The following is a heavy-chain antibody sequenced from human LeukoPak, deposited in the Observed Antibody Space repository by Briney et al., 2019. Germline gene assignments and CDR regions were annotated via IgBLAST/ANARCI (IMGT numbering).Heavy chain of an antibody. CDR1: GFTFSSYS. CDR2: ITSSSRYI. CDR3: AKDYYSSGSYYLPLDY. Sequence: GGSLRLSCSASGFTFSSYSMNWVRQDPGKGLEGVSSITSSSRYIYYADSVKGRFTISRDNAKNSLYLQMNSLRAADTAVYYCAKDYYSSGSYYLPLDYWGQGTLVTVSS. D-gene: IGHD3-10*01. V-gene: IGHV3-21*01. J-gene: IGHJ4*02.